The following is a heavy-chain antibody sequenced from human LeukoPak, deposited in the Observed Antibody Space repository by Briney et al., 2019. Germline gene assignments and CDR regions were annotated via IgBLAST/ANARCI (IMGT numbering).Heavy chain of an antibody. D-gene: IGHD5-18*01. Sequence: SETLSLTCTVSGGSISSGGYYWSWIRQHPGKGLEWIGYIYYSGSTYYNPSLKSRVTISVDTSNHQSYLKLSSVTAADTAVYCGARGGYRYFDYWGQGTLVTVSS. V-gene: IGHV4-31*03. CDR2: IYYSGST. J-gene: IGHJ4*02. CDR1: GGSISSGGYY. CDR3: ARGGYRYFDY.